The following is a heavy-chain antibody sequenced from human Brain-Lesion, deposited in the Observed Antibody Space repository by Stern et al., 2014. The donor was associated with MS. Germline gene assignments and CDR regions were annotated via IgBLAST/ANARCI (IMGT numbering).Heavy chain of an antibody. D-gene: IGHD2-2*01. Sequence: QMQLVESGPGLVKPSQTLSLTCTVSGGSISSDNYYWTWIRQPPGQGLEWIGHIYYSGTTYYNPSLKSRVSITVDTSKNLFSLRLSSVTAADTAVYYCARDHFTTSLDVWGHGTTVTVS. CDR1: GGSISSDNYY. CDR3: ARDHFTTSLDV. J-gene: IGHJ6*02. V-gene: IGHV4-31*03. CDR2: IYYSGTT.